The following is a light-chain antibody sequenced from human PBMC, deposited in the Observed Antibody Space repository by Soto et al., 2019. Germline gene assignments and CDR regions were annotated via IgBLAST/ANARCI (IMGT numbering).Light chain of an antibody. Sequence: QSALTQPASVSGSAGQSITISCSGTMRDVGAYNLVSWYQQHPGTAPKLIIYEVRNRPSGISSRFSGSRSGNTASLTISGLQPEDEGDYYCQSYDSSLSGYVFGTGTKLTVL. CDR3: QSYDSSLSGYV. V-gene: IGLV2-14*01. CDR2: EVR. J-gene: IGLJ1*01. CDR1: MRDVGAYNL.